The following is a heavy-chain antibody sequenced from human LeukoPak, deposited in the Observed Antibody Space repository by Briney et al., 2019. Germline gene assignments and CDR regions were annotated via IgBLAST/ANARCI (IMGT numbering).Heavy chain of an antibody. CDR2: IYYSGST. CDR3: ARASDYVWGSYRLFDY. CDR1: GGSISSYY. Sequence: KASETLSLTCTVSGGSISSYYWSWIRQPPGKGLEWIGYIYYSGSTNYNPSLKSRVTISVDTSKNQFSLKLSSVTAADTAVYYCARASDYVWGSYRLFDYWGQGTLVTVSS. D-gene: IGHD3-16*02. J-gene: IGHJ4*02. V-gene: IGHV4-59*01.